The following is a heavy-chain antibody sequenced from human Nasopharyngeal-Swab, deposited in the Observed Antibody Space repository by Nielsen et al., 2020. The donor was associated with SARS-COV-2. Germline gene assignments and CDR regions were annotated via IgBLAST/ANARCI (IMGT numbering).Heavy chain of an antibody. V-gene: IGHV4-31*03. J-gene: IGHJ4*02. CDR3: ARDHGYSGTSIDY. Sequence: SETLSLTCTVSGGSISSGGYYWSWIRQHLGKGLEWIGYLYYSGSTYYNPSLKSRVTISVDTSKNQFSLKLSSVTAADTAVYYCARDHGYSGTSIDYWGQGTLVTVSS. CDR2: LYYSGST. D-gene: IGHD5-12*01. CDR1: GGSISSGGYY.